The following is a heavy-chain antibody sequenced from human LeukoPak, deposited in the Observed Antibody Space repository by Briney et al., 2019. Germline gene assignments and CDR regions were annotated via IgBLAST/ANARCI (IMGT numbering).Heavy chain of an antibody. CDR2: ISGSGDNT. J-gene: IGHJ6*03. CDR1: GFTFSGFA. Sequence: GGSLRLSCAASGFTFSGFAMSWVRRTPGKGLEWVSGISGSGDNTLYAASVKGRFTISRDNSKNTLYLEMNSLRAEDTAIYYCAKMKGHPLQKYYMDVWGQGTTVTVS. CDR3: AKMKGHPLQKYYMDV. V-gene: IGHV3-23*01.